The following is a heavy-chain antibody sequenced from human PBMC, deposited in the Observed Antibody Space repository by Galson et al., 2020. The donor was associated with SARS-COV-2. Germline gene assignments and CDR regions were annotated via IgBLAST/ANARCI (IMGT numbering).Heavy chain of an antibody. V-gene: IGHV3-33*01. D-gene: IGHD5-12*01. J-gene: IGHJ4*02. CDR3: ARDSRDGYNEYFDY. CDR1: GFTFSSYG. CDR2: IWYDGSNK. Sequence: GGSLRLSCAASGFTFSSYGMHWVRQAPGKGLEWVAVIWYDGSNKYYADSVKGRFTISRDNSKNTLYLQMNSLRAEDTAVYYCARDSRDGYNEYFDYWGQGTLVTVSS.